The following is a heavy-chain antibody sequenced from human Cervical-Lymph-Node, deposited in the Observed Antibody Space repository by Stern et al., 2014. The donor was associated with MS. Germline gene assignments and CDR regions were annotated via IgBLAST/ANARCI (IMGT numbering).Heavy chain of an antibody. J-gene: IGHJ5*02. Sequence: QVQLVQSGAEVKKPGSSVNVSCKASGGTFSSYAISWVRQGPGQGLEWMGGVISTLGTVNYAPKFQGRVTFIADKSSDTAYMELNSLRSDDTAVYYCVERDAWFDPWGPGTLVIVSS. D-gene: IGHD1-1*01. CDR2: VISTLGTV. CDR3: VERDAWFDP. CDR1: GGTFSSYA. V-gene: IGHV1-69*06.